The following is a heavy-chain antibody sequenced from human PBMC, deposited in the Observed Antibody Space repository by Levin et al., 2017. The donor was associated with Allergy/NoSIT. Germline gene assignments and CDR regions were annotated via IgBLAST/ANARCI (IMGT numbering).Heavy chain of an antibody. CDR3: ARGRSIDIVLMVYTEAFDY. CDR2: ISSSSSYI. Sequence: GGSLRLSCAASGFTFSSYSMNWVRQAPGKGLEWVSSISSSSSYIYYADSVKGRFTISRDNAKNSLYLQMNSLRAEDTAVYYCARGRSIDIVLMVYTEAFDYWGQGTLVTVSS. V-gene: IGHV3-21*01. D-gene: IGHD2-8*01. J-gene: IGHJ4*02. CDR1: GFTFSSYS.